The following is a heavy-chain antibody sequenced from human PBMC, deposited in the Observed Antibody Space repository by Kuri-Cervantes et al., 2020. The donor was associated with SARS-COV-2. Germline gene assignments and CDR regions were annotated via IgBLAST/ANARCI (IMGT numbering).Heavy chain of an antibody. J-gene: IGHJ5*02. Sequence: SETLSLTCTVSGGSVSSGSYYWSWIRQPPGKGLEWIGYIYYSGSTNYNPSLKSRVTIPVDTSKNQFSLKLSSVTAADTAVYYCARDGAGVAVAGTSNWFDPWGQGTLVTVSS. CDR2: IYYSGST. V-gene: IGHV4-61*01. CDR1: GGSVSSGSYY. D-gene: IGHD6-19*01. CDR3: ARDGAGVAVAGTSNWFDP.